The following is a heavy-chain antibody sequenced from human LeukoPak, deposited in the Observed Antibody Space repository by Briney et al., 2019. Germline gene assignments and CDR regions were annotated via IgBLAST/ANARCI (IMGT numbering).Heavy chain of an antibody. D-gene: IGHD3-10*01. Sequence: PGGSLRLSCAASGFTFDDYGMSWVRQAPGKGLEWVSVIYSGGSTYYADSVKGRFTISRDNSKNTLYLQMNSLRAEDTAVYYCARKTYGSGSYTYYYFDYWGQGTLVTVSS. CDR2: IYSGGST. V-gene: IGHV3-66*01. CDR1: GFTFDDYG. CDR3: ARKTYGSGSYTYYYFDY. J-gene: IGHJ4*02.